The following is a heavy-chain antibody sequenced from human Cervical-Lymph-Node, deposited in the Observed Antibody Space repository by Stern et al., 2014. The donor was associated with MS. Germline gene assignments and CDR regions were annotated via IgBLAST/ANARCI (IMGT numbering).Heavy chain of an antibody. D-gene: IGHD2-2*01. V-gene: IGHV1-46*01. J-gene: IGHJ4*02. CDR2: INPSGGSK. CDR3: ARFEGGSCYHGALDY. CDR1: GYTFTSYY. Sequence: VQLVESGAEVKKPGASVKVSCKASGYTFTSYYMHWVRQAPGQGLEWMGIINPSGGSKSYAQKFQGRITMTRDTSTSTVYMELSSLRSEDTAVYYCARFEGGSCYHGALDYWGQGTLVTVSS.